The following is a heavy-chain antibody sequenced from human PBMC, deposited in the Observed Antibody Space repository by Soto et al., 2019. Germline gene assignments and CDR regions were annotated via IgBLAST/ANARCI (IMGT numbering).Heavy chain of an antibody. Sequence: ASVKVSCKASGYTFTGYYMHWVRQAPGQGLEWMGWINPNSGGTNYAQKFQGRVTMTRDTSISTAYMELSRLRSDDTAVYYCARVPRGVVVVPVAFDYWRQGTLVTVSS. CDR1: GYTFTGYY. CDR2: INPNSGGT. V-gene: IGHV1-2*02. CDR3: ARVPRGVVVVPVAFDY. D-gene: IGHD2-2*01. J-gene: IGHJ4*02.